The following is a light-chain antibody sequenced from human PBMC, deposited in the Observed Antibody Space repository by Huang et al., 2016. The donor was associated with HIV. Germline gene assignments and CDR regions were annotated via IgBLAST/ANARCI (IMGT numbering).Light chain of an antibody. V-gene: IGKV1-39*01. Sequence: DIQMTQYPSSLSASVGDRVTITCRASQSINSYLNWYQQIPGKAPKFLIYAASSFQSGVPSRFSGSGSGTNFTLTISNLQPEDFATYYCQQSYSTPRTFGQGTKVEIK. CDR2: AAS. J-gene: IGKJ1*01. CDR1: QSINSY. CDR3: QQSYSTPRT.